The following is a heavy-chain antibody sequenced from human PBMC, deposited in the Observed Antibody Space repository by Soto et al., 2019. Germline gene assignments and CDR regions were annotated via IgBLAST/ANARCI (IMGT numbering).Heavy chain of an antibody. CDR1: GFTFSGSG. CDR2: VSYAGTRK. V-gene: IGHV3-30*03. Sequence: QVQLVESGGGVVQPGGSLRLTCAASGFTFSGSGMHWVRQAPGKGLEWVALVSYAGTRKYYTDSVRGRFTISRDNSENTLSLQMNSLRTEDTAVYYCARWVGGSMYDNSGKYDTWGQGTLVIVS. J-gene: IGHJ5*02. CDR3: ARWVGGSMYDNSGKYDT. D-gene: IGHD3-22*01.